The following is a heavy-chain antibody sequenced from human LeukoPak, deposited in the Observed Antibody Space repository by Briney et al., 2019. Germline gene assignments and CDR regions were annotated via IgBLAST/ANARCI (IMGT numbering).Heavy chain of an antibody. J-gene: IGHJ3*02. CDR3: ARDRRDYDFWSGYFTDDAFDI. CDR2: ISSSSSYI. Sequence: GGSLRLSCAASGFSFSNYWMSWVRQAPGKGLEWVSSISSSSSYIYYADSVKGRFTISRDNAKNSLYLQMNSLRAEDTAVYYCARDRRDYDFWSGYFTDDAFDIWGQGTMVTVSS. V-gene: IGHV3-21*01. CDR1: GFSFSNYW. D-gene: IGHD3-3*01.